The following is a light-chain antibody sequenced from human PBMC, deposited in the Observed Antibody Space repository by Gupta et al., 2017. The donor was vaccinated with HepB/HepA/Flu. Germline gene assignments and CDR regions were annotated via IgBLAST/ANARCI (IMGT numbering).Light chain of an antibody. Sequence: DIVMTQSPLSLPVTPGEPASISCRSSQSLLHSNGYNYLDWYLQKPGQSPQLLIYLGSNRASGVPDRFSGSGSGTDFTLKISRVEVEDVWVYYCMQALQTPYTFGQGTKLEIK. CDR2: LGS. CDR3: MQALQTPYT. V-gene: IGKV2-28*01. J-gene: IGKJ2*01. CDR1: QSLLHSNGYNY.